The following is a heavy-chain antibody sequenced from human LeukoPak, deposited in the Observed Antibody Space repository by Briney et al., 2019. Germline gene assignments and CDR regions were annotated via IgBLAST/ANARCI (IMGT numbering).Heavy chain of an antibody. CDR1: GGSISSGHY. J-gene: IGHJ6*03. V-gene: IGHV4-38-2*02. Sequence: PSETLSLTCTVSGGSISSGHYWGWIWQPPGKGLEWIGSIYHSGSTYYNPSLKSRVTISVDTSKNQFSLKLSSVTAADTAVYYCARQGYCSGGSCYHYYYYMDVWGKGTTVTVSS. CDR3: ARQGYCSGGSCYHYYYYMDV. CDR2: IYHSGST. D-gene: IGHD2-15*01.